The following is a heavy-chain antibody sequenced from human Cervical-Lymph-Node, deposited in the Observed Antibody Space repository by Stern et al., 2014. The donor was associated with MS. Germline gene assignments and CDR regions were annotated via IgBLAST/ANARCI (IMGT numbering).Heavy chain of an antibody. J-gene: IGHJ4*02. CDR3: ARGLPSF. CDR1: GFNFSAYY. CDR2: ISSNGTVI. Sequence: VQLVESGGDLVKPGGSLRLSCAASGFNFSAYYMNWIRQAPGKGLEWLSYISSNGTVIYDADSVKGRFIISRDNAKQSLYLQMNRLRAEDTAVYYCARGLPSFWGQGSLVTVSP. V-gene: IGHV3-11*01. D-gene: IGHD1-26*01.